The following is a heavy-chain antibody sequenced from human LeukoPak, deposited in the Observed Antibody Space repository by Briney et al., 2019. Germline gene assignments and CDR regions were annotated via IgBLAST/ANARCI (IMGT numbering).Heavy chain of an antibody. V-gene: IGHV4-61*02. CDR3: ARDLFTSSWYRWFDP. J-gene: IGHJ5*02. Sequence: PSETLSLTCTVSGGSISSGNYYWSWIRQPAGKGLEWIGRIYSSGSTNYNPALKRRVPISEDTSKNQSSLKLTSVTAADTDVYYCARDLFTSSWYRWFDPWGQGTLVTVSS. D-gene: IGHD6-13*01. CDR1: GGSISSGNYY. CDR2: IYSSGST.